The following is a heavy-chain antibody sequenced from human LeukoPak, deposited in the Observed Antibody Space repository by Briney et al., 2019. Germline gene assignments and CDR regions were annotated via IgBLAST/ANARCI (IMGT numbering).Heavy chain of an antibody. CDR3: ARGGYSSGLN. J-gene: IGHJ4*02. V-gene: IGHV3-48*01. CDR2: ISSSSTII. CDR1: GFTLSSSS. D-gene: IGHD6-19*01. Sequence: PGGSLRLSCEASGFTLSSSSMNWVRQAPGKGLEWVSYISSSSTIISYADSVKGRFTISRDNAKNSLYLQMNSLSAEDTAVYYCARGGYSSGLNWGQGTLVTVSS.